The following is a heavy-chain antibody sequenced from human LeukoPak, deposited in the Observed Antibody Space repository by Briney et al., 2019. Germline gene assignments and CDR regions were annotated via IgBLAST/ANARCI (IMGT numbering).Heavy chain of an antibody. CDR2: ISGSGGST. D-gene: IGHD6-13*01. V-gene: IGHV3-23*01. CDR3: AKAREYSSSWTWGYYFDY. Sequence: GGSLRLSCAASGFTFSSYAMSWVRQAPGKGLEWVSAISGSGGSTYYADSVKGRFTISRDNSKNTLYLQMNSLRAEDTAVYYCAKAREYSSSWTWGYYFDYWGQGTLDTVSS. J-gene: IGHJ4*02. CDR1: GFTFSSYA.